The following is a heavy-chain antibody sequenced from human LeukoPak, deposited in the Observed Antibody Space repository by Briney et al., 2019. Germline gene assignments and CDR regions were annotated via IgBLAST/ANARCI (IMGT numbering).Heavy chain of an antibody. V-gene: IGHV2-5*02. CDR1: GFSLSTSGVG. Sequence: SGPTLVKPTQTLTLTCTFSGFSLSTSGVGVGWIRQPPGKALEWLALIYWDDDKRYSPSLKSRLTITKDTSKNQVVLTMTNMDPVDTATYYCAHSRFRYYYGSEINWFDPWGQGTLVTVSS. J-gene: IGHJ5*02. D-gene: IGHD3-10*01. CDR3: AHSRFRYYYGSEINWFDP. CDR2: IYWDDDK.